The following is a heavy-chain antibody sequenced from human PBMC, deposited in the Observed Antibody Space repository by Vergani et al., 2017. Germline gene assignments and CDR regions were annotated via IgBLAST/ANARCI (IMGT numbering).Heavy chain of an antibody. D-gene: IGHD3-9*01. Sequence: QVQLVESGGGVVQPGRSLRLSCAASGFTFSSYAMHWVRQAPGKGLEWVAVISYDGSNKYYADSVKGRFTISRDNSKNTLYLQMNSLRAEDTAVYYCARGLRDILTGYPYDAFDIWGQGTMVTVSS. J-gene: IGHJ3*02. V-gene: IGHV3-30-3*01. CDR3: ARGLRDILTGYPYDAFDI. CDR2: ISYDGSNK. CDR1: GFTFSSYA.